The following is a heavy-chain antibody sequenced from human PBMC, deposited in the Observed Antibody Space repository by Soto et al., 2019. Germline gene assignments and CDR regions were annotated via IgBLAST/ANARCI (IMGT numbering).Heavy chain of an antibody. J-gene: IGHJ6*02. D-gene: IGHD3-10*01. Sequence: SETLSLTCTVSGGSISSSSYYWGWIRQPPGKGLEWIGSIYYSGSTYYNPSLKSRVTISVDTSKNQFSLKLSSVTAADTAVYYCARPGVPLAMVRGVSENYYYYYGMDVWGQGTTVTVSS. CDR1: GGSISSSSYY. CDR3: ARPGVPLAMVRGVSENYYYYYGMDV. CDR2: IYYSGST. V-gene: IGHV4-39*01.